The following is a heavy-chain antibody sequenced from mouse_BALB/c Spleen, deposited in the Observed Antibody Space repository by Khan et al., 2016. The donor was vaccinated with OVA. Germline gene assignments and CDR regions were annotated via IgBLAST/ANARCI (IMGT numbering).Heavy chain of an antibody. D-gene: IGHD1-1*01. CDR2: VSPGSGSP. Sequence: DLVKPGASVKLSCKASGYTFTSYWINWIKQRPGQGLEWIGRVSPGSGSPYYNEMFKGKATVTVDKSSNTAYIQLNSLSSEDSAVYFCTRSNYYGNSRYAIDYWGQGTSVTVSS. CDR1: GYTFTSYW. CDR3: TRSNYYGNSRYAIDY. V-gene: IGHV1S41*01. J-gene: IGHJ4*01.